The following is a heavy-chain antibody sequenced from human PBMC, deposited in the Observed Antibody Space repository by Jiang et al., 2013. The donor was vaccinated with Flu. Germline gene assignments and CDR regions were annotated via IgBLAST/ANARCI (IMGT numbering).Heavy chain of an antibody. CDR1: GGTFSSYA. CDR3: ARDTYCSSTSCPNWFDP. Sequence: SGAEVKKPGSSVKVSCKASGGTFSSYAISWVRQAPGQGLEWMGGIIPTFGTANYAQKFQGRVTITADKSTSTAYMELSSLRSEDTAVYYCARDTYCSSTSCPNWFDPWGQGTLVTVSS. CDR2: IIPTFGTA. D-gene: IGHD2-2*01. V-gene: IGHV1-69*06. J-gene: IGHJ5*02.